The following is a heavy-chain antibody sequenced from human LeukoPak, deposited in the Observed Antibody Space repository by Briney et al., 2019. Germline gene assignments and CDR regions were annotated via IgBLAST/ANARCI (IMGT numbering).Heavy chain of an antibody. CDR3: ARDVWDGPVTMVQGVKGMDV. Sequence: SETLSLTCTVSGGSISSSSYYWGWIRQPPGKGLEWIGSIYYSGSTYYNPSLKSRVTMSVDTSKNQFSLNLSSVTAADTAVYYCARDVWDGPVTMVQGVKGMDVWGQGTTVTVSS. CDR2: IYYSGST. D-gene: IGHD3-10*01. CDR1: GGSISSSSYY. J-gene: IGHJ6*02. V-gene: IGHV4-39*07.